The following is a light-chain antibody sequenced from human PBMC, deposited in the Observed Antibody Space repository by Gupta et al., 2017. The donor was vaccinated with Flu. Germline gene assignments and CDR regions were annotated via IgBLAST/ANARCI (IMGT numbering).Light chain of an antibody. CDR1: TIGSKS. J-gene: IGLJ1*01. CDR2: YDS. V-gene: IGLV3-21*03. CDR3: QLWDSSSNHYV. Sequence: SYVLTQPPSVSVAPGKTGRITCGGNTIGSKSVHWYQHKPGQAPGLVVYYDSDRPSGIPERVSGSNSGNTATLTISRVEAGDESDYYCQLWDSSSNHYVVGTGTKVTVL.